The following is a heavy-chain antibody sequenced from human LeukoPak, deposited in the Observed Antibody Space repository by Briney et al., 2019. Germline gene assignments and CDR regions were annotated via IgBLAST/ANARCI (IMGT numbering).Heavy chain of an antibody. Sequence: PGGSLRLSCAASGFTFSNAWMSWVRQAPGKGLEWVGRIKSKTDGGTTDYAAPVKGRFTISRDDSKNTLYLQMNSLKTEDTAVYYCTTLPYCSGGSCYNLSFDYWGQGTLVTVSS. D-gene: IGHD2-15*01. CDR2: IKSKTDGGTT. CDR1: GFTFSNAW. V-gene: IGHV3-15*01. J-gene: IGHJ4*02. CDR3: TTLPYCSGGSCYNLSFDY.